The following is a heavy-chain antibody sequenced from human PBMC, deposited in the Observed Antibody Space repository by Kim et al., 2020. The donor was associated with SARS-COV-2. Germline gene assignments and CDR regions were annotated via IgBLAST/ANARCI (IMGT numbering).Heavy chain of an antibody. V-gene: IGHV3-66*01. CDR2: IYSGGST. CDR3: ARVKQSYYGMDV. D-gene: IGHD6-19*01. J-gene: IGHJ6*02. Sequence: GGSLRLSCAASGFTVSSNYMSWVRQAPGKGLEWVSVIYSGGSTYYADSVKGRFTISRDNSKNTLYLQMNSLRAEDTAVYYCARVKQSYYGMDVWGQGTTGTVSS. CDR1: GFTVSSNY.